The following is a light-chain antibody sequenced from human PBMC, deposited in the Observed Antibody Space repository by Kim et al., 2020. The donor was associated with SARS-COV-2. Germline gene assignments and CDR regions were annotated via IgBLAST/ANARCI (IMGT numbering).Light chain of an antibody. V-gene: IGKV3-15*01. J-gene: IGKJ1*01. CDR3: QQYNDWPWT. CDR2: SAS. Sequence: EIVMTQSPATLSVFPGERVTLSCRASQSIGNNLGWYQQKPGQAPRLLIYSASTRASGIPARFSGSGSGTEFTLTISSLQSEDFAVYCCQQYNDWPWTFGQGTKVDIK. CDR1: QSIGNN.